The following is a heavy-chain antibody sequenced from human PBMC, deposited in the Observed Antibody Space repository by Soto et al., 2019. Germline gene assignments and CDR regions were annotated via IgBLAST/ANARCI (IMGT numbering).Heavy chain of an antibody. J-gene: IGHJ4*02. D-gene: IGHD5-12*01. CDR1: GGSFSGYY. CDR2: INHSGST. CDR3: ARRRSGYDLDY. V-gene: IGHV4-34*01. Sequence: SETLSLTCAVYGGSFSGYYWSWIRQPPGKGLEWIGEINHSGSTNYNPSLKSRVTISVDTSKNQFSLKLSSVTAADTAVYYCARRRSGYDLDYWGQGTLVTVSS.